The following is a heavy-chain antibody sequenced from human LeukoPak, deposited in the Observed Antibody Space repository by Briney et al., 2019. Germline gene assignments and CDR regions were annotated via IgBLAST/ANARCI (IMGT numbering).Heavy chain of an antibody. D-gene: IGHD3-10*01. CDR1: GGSISRYY. V-gene: IGHV4-59*08. CDR2: ISYSGTT. Sequence: SETLSLTCTVSGGSISRYYWSWMRQPPGKGLEWIGYISYSGTTNYNPSLQSRVTISVDTSKNQFSLKLTSVTAADTAVYYCARLYYGSGSYFYYYYYGMDVWGQGTTVTVSS. CDR3: ARLYYGSGSYFYYYYYGMDV. J-gene: IGHJ6*02.